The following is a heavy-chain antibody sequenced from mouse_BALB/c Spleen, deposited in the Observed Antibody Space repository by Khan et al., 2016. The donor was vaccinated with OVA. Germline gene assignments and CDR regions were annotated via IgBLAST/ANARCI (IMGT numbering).Heavy chain of an antibody. J-gene: IGHJ4*01. CDR2: ISYSDTT. CDR3: ARGNYYGYAMDY. Sequence: QLEESGPGLVKPSQSLSLTCTVNGYSITRNYAWNWIRQFPGNKLEWMGYISYSDTTSYNPSLKSRLSITRDTSKNQFFLQLHSVTTEDSATYYCARGNYYGYAMDYWGQGTSVTVSS. D-gene: IGHD1-1*01. CDR1: GYSITRNYA. V-gene: IGHV3-2*02.